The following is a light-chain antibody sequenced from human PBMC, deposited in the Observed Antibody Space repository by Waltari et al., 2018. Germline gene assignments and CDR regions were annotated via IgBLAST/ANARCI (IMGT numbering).Light chain of an antibody. J-gene: IGLJ2*01. CDR2: GKN. CDR1: SLRSYY. CDR3: NSRDSSGNHVV. V-gene: IGLV3-19*01. Sequence: ELTQDPAVSVALGQTVRITCQGDSLRSYYASWYQQKPGQAPVLVIYGKNNRPSGIPDRFSGSSSGNTASLTITGAQAEDEADYYCNSRDSSGNHVVFGGGTKLTVL.